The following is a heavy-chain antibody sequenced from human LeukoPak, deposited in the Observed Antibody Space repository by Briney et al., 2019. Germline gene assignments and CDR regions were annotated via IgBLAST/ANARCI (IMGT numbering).Heavy chain of an antibody. D-gene: IGHD2-21*02. J-gene: IGHJ6*02. CDR1: GFTFDDYA. CDR2: ISWNNNKI. Sequence: GRSLRLSCAASGFTFDDYAMHWVRQAPGKGLEWVSAISWNNNKIGYADSVKGRFTISRDNAKNSLYLQMNSLRAEDTAVYYCARDQIAYCGGDCPYGMDVWGQGTTVTVSS. V-gene: IGHV3-9*01. CDR3: ARDQIAYCGGDCPYGMDV.